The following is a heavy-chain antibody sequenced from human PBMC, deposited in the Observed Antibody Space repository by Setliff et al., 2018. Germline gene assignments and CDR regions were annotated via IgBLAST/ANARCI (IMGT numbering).Heavy chain of an antibody. CDR1: GYNFLDYW. Sequence: GESLKISCKASGYNFLDYWIGWVRQMPGKGLEWMGIIYPDDSDTRYSPSVQGPFTISADKSISTAYLQWSSLKASDTAFYYCTRHEDRNKCTSSSCYRENDAFDVWGQGAMVTVSS. CDR3: TRHEDRNKCTSSSCYRENDAFDV. V-gene: IGHV5-51*01. J-gene: IGHJ3*01. D-gene: IGHD2-2*01. CDR2: IYPDDSDT.